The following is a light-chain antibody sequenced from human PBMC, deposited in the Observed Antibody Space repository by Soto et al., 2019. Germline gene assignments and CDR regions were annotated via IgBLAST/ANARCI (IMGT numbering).Light chain of an antibody. CDR2: LEGRGSY. Sequence: QLVLTQSSSASASLGSSVKLTCTLSSGHSSYIIAWHQQQPGKAPRYLMNLEGRGSYNKGSGIPDRFSGSGSGPDRYLTISNLQFEDEADYYCQTWHSNPWVCGGGTQLTVL. J-gene: IGLJ3*02. V-gene: IGLV4-60*02. CDR3: QTWHSNPWV. CDR1: SGHSSYI.